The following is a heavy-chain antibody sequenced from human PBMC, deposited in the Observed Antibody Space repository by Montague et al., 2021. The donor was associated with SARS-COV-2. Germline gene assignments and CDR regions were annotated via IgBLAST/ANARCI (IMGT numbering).Heavy chain of an antibody. D-gene: IGHD3-3*01. J-gene: IGHJ4*02. CDR3: ARAGITIFGVVTHYDY. Sequence: TLSLTCTVSGGSISSGGYYWSWIRQHPGKGLEWIGYIYYGGSTYYNPSLKSRVTISVDTSKNQFSLKLSSVTAADTAVYYCARAGITIFGVVTHYDYWGQGTLVTVSS. CDR1: GGSISSGGYY. V-gene: IGHV4-31*03. CDR2: IYYGGST.